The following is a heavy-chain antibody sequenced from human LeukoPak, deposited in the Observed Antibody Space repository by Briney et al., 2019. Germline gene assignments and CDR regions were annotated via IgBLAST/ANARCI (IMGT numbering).Heavy chain of an antibody. CDR3: ATDGDRYGYELDY. Sequence: ASVKVSFKASGYSFTSYLISWVRQVPGQGLEWMGGFDPEDGETINAQKFQGRVTMTEDTSTDTAYMELSSLRSEDTAVYYCATDGDRYGYELDYWGQGTLVTVSS. V-gene: IGHV1-24*01. CDR1: GYSFTSYL. CDR2: FDPEDGET. D-gene: IGHD5-18*01. J-gene: IGHJ4*02.